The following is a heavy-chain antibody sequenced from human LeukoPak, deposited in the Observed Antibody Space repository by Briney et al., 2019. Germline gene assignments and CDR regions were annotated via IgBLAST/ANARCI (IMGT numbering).Heavy chain of an antibody. CDR3: ASYYGDYERFDY. D-gene: IGHD4-17*01. CDR2: ISYDGSNK. J-gene: IGHJ4*02. V-gene: IGHV3-30-3*01. CDR1: GFTFSSYA. Sequence: PGGSLRLSCAASGFTFSSYAMHWVRQAPGKGLEWVAVISYDGSNKYYADSVKGRFTISRDNSKNTLYLQMNSLRAEDTAVYYCASYYGDYERFDYWGQGTLVTVSS.